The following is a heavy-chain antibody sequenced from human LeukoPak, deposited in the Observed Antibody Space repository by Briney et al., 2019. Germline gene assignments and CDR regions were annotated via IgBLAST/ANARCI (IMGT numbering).Heavy chain of an antibody. D-gene: IGHD1-26*01. CDR3: ARTAKLGRYFDY. V-gene: IGHV4-34*01. Sequence: SETLSLTCAVYGGSFSGYYWSWIRQPPGKGLEWIGEINHSGSTNYNPSLKSRVTISVDTSKNQFSLKLSSVTAADTAVYYCARTAKLGRYFDYWGQGTLVTVSS. CDR1: GGSFSGYY. CDR2: INHSGST. J-gene: IGHJ4*02.